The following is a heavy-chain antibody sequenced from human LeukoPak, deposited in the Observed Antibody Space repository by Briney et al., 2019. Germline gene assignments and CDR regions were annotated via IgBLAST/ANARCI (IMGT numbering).Heavy chain of an antibody. CDR1: GYSISSGYY. CDR2: IYHSGST. CDR3: ARHIRYQLLSAWFDP. J-gene: IGHJ5*02. Sequence: PSETLSLTCAVSGYSISSGYYWGWIRQPPGKGLEWIGSIYHSGSTYYNPSLKSRVTISVDTSKNQFSLKLSSVTAADTAVYYCARHIRYQLLSAWFDPWGQGTLVTVSS. V-gene: IGHV4-38-2*01. D-gene: IGHD2-2*01.